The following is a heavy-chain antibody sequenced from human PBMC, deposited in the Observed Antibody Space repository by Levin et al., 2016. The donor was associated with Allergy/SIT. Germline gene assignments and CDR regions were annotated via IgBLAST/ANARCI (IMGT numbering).Heavy chain of an antibody. CDR2: IYPGDSDT. J-gene: IGHJ6*02. D-gene: IGHD1-26*01. CDR3: ARLVTNNEHRFTNRLGRDYGMDV. Sequence: GESLKISCKGSGYSFTSYWIGWVRQMPGKGLEWMGIIYPGDSDTRYSPSFQGQVTISADKSISTAYLQWSSLKASDTAMYYCARLVTNNEHRFTNRLGRDYGMDVWGQGTTVTVSS. CDR1: GYSFTSYW. V-gene: IGHV5-51*01.